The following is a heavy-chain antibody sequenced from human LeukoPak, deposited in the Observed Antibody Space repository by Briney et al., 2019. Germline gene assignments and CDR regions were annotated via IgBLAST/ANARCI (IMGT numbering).Heavy chain of an antibody. CDR1: GYTFTSYY. CDR3: TTLRTTTISTPAYWYFDL. Sequence: ASVKVSCKASGYTFTSYYMHWVRQAPGQGLEWMGIINPSGGSTSYAQKFQGRVTMTRDTSTSTVYMELSSLRSEDTAVYYCTTLRTTTISTPAYWYFDLWGRGTLVTVSS. D-gene: IGHD4-11*01. CDR2: INPSGGST. V-gene: IGHV1-46*01. J-gene: IGHJ2*01.